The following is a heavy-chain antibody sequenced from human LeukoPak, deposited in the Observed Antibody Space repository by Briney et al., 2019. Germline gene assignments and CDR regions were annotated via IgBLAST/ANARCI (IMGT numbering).Heavy chain of an antibody. J-gene: IGHJ4*02. D-gene: IGHD6-19*01. CDR1: GFTFSSYA. CDR3: ARQWLVNG. Sequence: GGSLRLTCAASGFTFSSYAMNWVRQAPGKGLEWVSSISESGGTTDYADSVKGRFTISRDNSKNALYLQMNSLRAEDTAVYYCARQWLVNGWGQGTLVTVSS. V-gene: IGHV3-23*01. CDR2: ISESGGTT.